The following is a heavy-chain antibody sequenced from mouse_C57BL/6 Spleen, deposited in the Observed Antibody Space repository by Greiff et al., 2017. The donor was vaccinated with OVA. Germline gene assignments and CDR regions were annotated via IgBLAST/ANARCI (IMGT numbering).Heavy chain of an antibody. Sequence: DVMLVESGGDLVKPGGSLKLSCAASGFTFSSYGMSWVRQTPDKRLEWVATISSGGSYTYYPDSVTGRFTIPRDNAKNTLYLQMSSLKSEDTAMYYCARHPDVSSSCDYWGKGTTLTVSS. V-gene: IGHV5-6*02. CDR2: ISSGGSYT. J-gene: IGHJ2*01. CDR1: GFTFSSYG. CDR3: ARHPDVSSSCDY. D-gene: IGHD1-1*01.